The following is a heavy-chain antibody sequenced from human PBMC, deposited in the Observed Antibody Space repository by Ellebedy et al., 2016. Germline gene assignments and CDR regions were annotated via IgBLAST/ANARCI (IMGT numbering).Heavy chain of an antibody. CDR1: GYSFTSYW. Sequence: GGSLRLXXKGSGYSFTSYWIGWVRQMPGKGLEWMGIIYPGDSDTRYSPSFQGQVTISADKSISTAYLQWSSLKASDTAMYYCASGLRYFDWPLCWGQGTLVTVSS. CDR2: IYPGDSDT. D-gene: IGHD3-9*01. V-gene: IGHV5-51*01. CDR3: ASGLRYFDWPLC. J-gene: IGHJ4*02.